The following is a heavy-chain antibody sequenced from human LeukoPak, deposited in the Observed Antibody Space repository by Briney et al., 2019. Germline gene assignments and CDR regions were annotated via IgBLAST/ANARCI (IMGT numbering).Heavy chain of an antibody. V-gene: IGHV3-30-3*01. CDR1: GFTFSSYA. Sequence: GGSLRLSCAASGFTFSSYAMHWVRQAPGKGLEWVAVISYDGSNKYYADSVKGRFTISRDNSKNTLYLQMNSLRAEDTAVYYCARKPVAGTNYYFDYWGQGTLVTVSS. J-gene: IGHJ4*02. CDR2: ISYDGSNK. D-gene: IGHD6-19*01. CDR3: ARKPVAGTNYYFDY.